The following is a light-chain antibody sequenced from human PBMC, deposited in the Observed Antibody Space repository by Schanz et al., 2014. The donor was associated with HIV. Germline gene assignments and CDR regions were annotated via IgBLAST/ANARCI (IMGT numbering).Light chain of an antibody. J-gene: IGLJ2*01. V-gene: IGLV2-14*03. CDR2: DVS. CDR1: SSDVGGYNY. Sequence: QSALTQPPSVSGSPGQSVTISCTGTSSDVGGYNYVSWYQQHPGKAPKLMIYDVSNRPSGVSNRFSGSKSGNTASLTISGLQAEDEADYYCSSYTSSSTRLVFGGGTKLTVL. CDR3: SSYTSSSTRLV.